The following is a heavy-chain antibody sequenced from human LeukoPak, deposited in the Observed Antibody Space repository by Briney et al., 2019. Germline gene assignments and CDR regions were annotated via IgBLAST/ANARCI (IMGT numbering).Heavy chain of an antibody. Sequence: ASVKVSCKASGDTFSSFGFSWLRQAPGQGLEWMGWISVYNGNTNYAQKFQGRVTMTRDTSITTAYMELSSLRSDDTAVYYCARVGAGYSSGWYTGYWGQGTLVTVSS. CDR1: GDTFSSFG. CDR2: ISVYNGNT. J-gene: IGHJ4*02. D-gene: IGHD6-19*01. CDR3: ARVGAGYSSGWYTGY. V-gene: IGHV1-18*01.